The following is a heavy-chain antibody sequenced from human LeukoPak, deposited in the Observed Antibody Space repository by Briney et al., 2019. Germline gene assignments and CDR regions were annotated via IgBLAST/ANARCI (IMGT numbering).Heavy chain of an antibody. D-gene: IGHD3-9*01. CDR2: ISGSGGST. Sequence: GGSLRLSCAASGFTFSSYAMSWVRQAPGKGLEWVSAISGSGGSTYYADSVKGRFTISRDNSKNTPYLQMNSLRAEDTAVYYCAKATLSTGPQGPFDYWGQGTLVTVSS. V-gene: IGHV3-23*01. CDR1: GFTFSSYA. J-gene: IGHJ4*02. CDR3: AKATLSTGPQGPFDY.